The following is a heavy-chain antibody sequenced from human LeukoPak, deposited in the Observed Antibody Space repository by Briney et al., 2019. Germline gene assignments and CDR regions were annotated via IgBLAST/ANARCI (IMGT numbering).Heavy chain of an antibody. CDR2: ISSSGSTI. CDR1: GFTFSDYY. V-gene: IGHV3-11*01. CDR3: ARGSDRSMIVVVIWAFDI. D-gene: IGHD3-22*01. Sequence: GGSLRLSCAASGFTFSDYYMSWIRQAPGKWLEWVSYISSSGSTIYYAGSVKGRFTISRDNAKNSLYLQMNSLRAEDTAVYYCARGSDRSMIVVVIWAFDIWGQGTMVNVSS. J-gene: IGHJ3*02.